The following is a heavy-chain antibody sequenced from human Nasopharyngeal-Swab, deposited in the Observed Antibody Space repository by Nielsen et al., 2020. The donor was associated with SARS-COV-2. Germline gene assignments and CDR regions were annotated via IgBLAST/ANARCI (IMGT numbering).Heavy chain of an antibody. CDR2: ISWNSGSI. CDR3: AKSPTYYDVWSGYYTGDTAGYFDY. J-gene: IGHJ4*02. D-gene: IGHD3-3*01. CDR1: GFTFDDYA. Sequence: GGSLRLSCAASGFTFDDYAMHWVRQAPGKGLEWVSGISWNSGSIGYADSVKGRFTISRDNAKNYLYLQMNSLRAEDTALYYCAKSPTYYDVWSGYYTGDTAGYFDYWGQGTLVTVSS. V-gene: IGHV3-9*01.